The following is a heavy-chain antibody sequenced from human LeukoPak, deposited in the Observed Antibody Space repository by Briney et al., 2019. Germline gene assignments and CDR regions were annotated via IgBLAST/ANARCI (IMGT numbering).Heavy chain of an antibody. CDR2: INYSGRT. Sequence: SETLSLTCSVSGDSITSYYWSWIRQPPGKGLQWIGYINYSGRTNYNPSVKSRVTISVDTSKNQFSLKLISVTAADTAVYYCARWSLHSSGWYFDIWGQGALVTVSS. V-gene: IGHV4-59*01. D-gene: IGHD3-22*01. CDR1: GDSITSYY. CDR3: ARWSLHSSGWYFDI. J-gene: IGHJ2*01.